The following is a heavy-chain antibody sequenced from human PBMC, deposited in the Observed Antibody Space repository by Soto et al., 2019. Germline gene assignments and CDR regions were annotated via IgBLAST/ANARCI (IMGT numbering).Heavy chain of an antibody. CDR1: GFTFSNSA. Sequence: QMQLVQSGPEVKKPGTSVKVSCKASGFTFSNSAIQWMRQARGERLEWIGWIVVGSGNTNYAQKIQERVTIIRDMSTSPSYMELSSLTSEDTAVYYCVLCTTTSCYGKFDYWGQGTLVTVSA. J-gene: IGHJ4*02. D-gene: IGHD2-2*01. CDR3: VLCTTTSCYGKFDY. CDR2: IVVGSGNT. V-gene: IGHV1-58*02.